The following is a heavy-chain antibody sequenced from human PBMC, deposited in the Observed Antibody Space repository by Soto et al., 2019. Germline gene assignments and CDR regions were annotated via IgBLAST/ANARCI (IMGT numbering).Heavy chain of an antibody. D-gene: IGHD3-10*01. CDR2: IWYDGSNK. CDR3: ARSPVLWVGGDPYDYYGMDV. CDR1: GFTFSSYG. V-gene: IGHV3-33*01. Sequence: QVQLVESGGGVVQPGRSLRLSCAASGFTFSSYGMHWVRQAPGKGLEWVAVIWYDGSNKYYADSVKGRFTISRDNSKNTLYLQMNSLRAEDTAVYYCARSPVLWVGGDPYDYYGMDVW. J-gene: IGHJ6*01.